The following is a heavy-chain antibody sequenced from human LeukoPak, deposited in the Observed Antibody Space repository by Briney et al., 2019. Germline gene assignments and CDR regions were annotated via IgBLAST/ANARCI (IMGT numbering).Heavy chain of an antibody. Sequence: ASVKVSCKASGYTFTSYHMHWVRQAPGQGLEWMGWFDPNTGDTYYAQNFQGRVTMTRDTSINTAYMEMSRLRFDDTAVYYCARDYYYGGDHVPGYIHYIDVWGTGTAVTVSS. V-gene: IGHV1-2*02. D-gene: IGHD3-10*01. CDR3: ARDYYYGGDHVPGYIHYIDV. CDR1: GYTFTSYH. CDR2: FDPNTGDT. J-gene: IGHJ6*03.